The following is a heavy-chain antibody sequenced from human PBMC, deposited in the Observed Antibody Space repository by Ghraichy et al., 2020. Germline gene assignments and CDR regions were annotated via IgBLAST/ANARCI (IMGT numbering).Heavy chain of an antibody. CDR2: IRYDGSNK. CDR1: GFTFSSYG. V-gene: IGHV3-30*02. D-gene: IGHD3-10*01. Sequence: GGSLRLSCAASGFTFSSYGMHWVRQAPGKGLEWVAFIRYDGSNKYYADSVKGRFTISRDNSKNTLYLQMNSLRAEDTAVYYCAKDLMVRGVITRFDYWGQGTLVTVSS. CDR3: AKDLMVRGVITRFDY. J-gene: IGHJ4*02.